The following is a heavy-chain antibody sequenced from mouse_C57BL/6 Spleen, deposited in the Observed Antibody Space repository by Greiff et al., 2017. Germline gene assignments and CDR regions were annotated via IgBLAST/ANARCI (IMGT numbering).Heavy chain of an antibody. CDR3: ARSGGYGSSPYYFDY. CDR2: IYPRSGNT. J-gene: IGHJ2*01. CDR1: GYTFTSYG. D-gene: IGHD1-1*01. V-gene: IGHV1-81*01. Sequence: QVQLQQSGAELARPGASVKLSCKASGYTFTSYGISWVKQRTGQGLEWIGEIYPRSGNTYYNEKFKGKATLTADKSSSTAYMELRSLTSEDSAVXFCARSGGYGSSPYYFDYWGQGTTLTVSS.